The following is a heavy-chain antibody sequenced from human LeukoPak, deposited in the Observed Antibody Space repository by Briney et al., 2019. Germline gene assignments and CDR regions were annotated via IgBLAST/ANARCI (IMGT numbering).Heavy chain of an antibody. CDR3: ARHEASSWYGLILDY. J-gene: IGHJ4*02. CDR2: IYYSGST. D-gene: IGHD6-13*01. Sequence: PSETLSLTCSVSGDSIIDYYWNWIRQPPGKGLEWIGYIYYSGSTNYNPSLKSRVTISVDTSKNQFSLKLSSVTAADTAVYYCARHEASSWYGLILDYWGQGTLVTVSS. CDR1: GDSIIDYY. V-gene: IGHV4-59*08.